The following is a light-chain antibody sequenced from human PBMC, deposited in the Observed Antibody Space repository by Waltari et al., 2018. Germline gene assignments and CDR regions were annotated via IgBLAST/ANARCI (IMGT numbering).Light chain of an antibody. V-gene: IGLV2-14*01. CDR2: EVN. J-gene: IGLJ2*01. CDR1: SSDIGGYNY. Sequence: QSALTQPASVSGSPGQSITISCTGTSSDIGGYNYVSWYQQHPGKAPKLMVYEVNTRPSGLSNRFSGSKSVNTASLTISGLQAEDEADYYCSSYTSSSTLLFGGGTKLTVL. CDR3: SSYTSSSTLL.